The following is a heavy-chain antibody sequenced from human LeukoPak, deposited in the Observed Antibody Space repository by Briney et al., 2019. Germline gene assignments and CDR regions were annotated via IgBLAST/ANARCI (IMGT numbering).Heavy chain of an antibody. D-gene: IGHD6-19*01. J-gene: IGHJ4*02. Sequence: ASVKLSCTASGYDFTSVGITWVRQAPGQGLEWMGWISPYNGNTRYVQKLQGRVTMTTDTSTSTAYMELRSLRFDDTSVYYCARAGSGSGWYFDYWGQGTLVTVSS. CDR2: ISPYNGNT. CDR3: ARAGSGSGWYFDY. V-gene: IGHV1-18*01. CDR1: GYDFTSVG.